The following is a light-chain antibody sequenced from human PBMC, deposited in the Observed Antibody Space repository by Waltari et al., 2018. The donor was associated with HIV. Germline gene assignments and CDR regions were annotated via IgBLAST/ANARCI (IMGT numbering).Light chain of an antibody. V-gene: IGLV3-21*02. CDR1: KIGSKS. CDR2: DDS. Sequence: SNVLTQPPSVSVAPGQTARITCGGNKIGSKSVHWYQQKPGQAPVVVVFDDSDRPSGIPERFSGSNAANTATLTISTVEAGDEADYYCQVWDSRRDWVFGGGTKLTVL. CDR3: QVWDSRRDWV. J-gene: IGLJ3*02.